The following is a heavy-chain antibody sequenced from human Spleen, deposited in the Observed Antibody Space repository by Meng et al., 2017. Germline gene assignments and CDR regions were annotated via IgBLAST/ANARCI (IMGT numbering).Heavy chain of an antibody. V-gene: IGHV3-30*01. Sequence: GGSLRLSCAASGFTFSSYEMHWVRQAPGKGLEWVAVISYDGSNKYYADSVKGRFTISRDNSKNTLYLQMNSLRAEDTAVYYCARDVYDSSGYNDYWGQGTLVTVSS. CDR2: ISYDGSNK. J-gene: IGHJ4*02. CDR3: ARDVYDSSGYNDY. CDR1: GFTFSSYE. D-gene: IGHD3-22*01.